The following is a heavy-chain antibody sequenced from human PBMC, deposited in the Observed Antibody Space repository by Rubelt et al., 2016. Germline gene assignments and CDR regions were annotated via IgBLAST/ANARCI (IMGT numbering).Heavy chain of an antibody. D-gene: IGHD3-16*01. CDR3: AHVTISFGGLLRDDAFDV. CDR2: VYWDDDR. J-gene: IGHJ3*01. Sequence: QITLKQSGPTLVKPTQTLTLTCTFSGFSLTTNGVGVGWIRQPPGGALEWLAIVYWDDDRRYTPSLKTRLTLTKDTSQNLVVLTMSDMDPVDTGTYYCAHVTISFGGLLRDDAFDVWGQGTTVTVSP. CDR1: GFSLTTNGVG. V-gene: IGHV2-5*02.